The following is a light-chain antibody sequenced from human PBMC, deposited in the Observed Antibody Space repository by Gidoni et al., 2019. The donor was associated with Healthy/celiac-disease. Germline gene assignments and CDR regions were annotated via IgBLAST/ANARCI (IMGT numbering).Light chain of an antibody. CDR1: QNVLYSSNNKNY. V-gene: IGKV4-1*01. CDR2: WAA. J-gene: IGKJ2*01. CDR3: QQYYSTPQT. Sequence: SLGERATINCKSSQNVLYSSNNKNYLAWYQQKPGQPPKLLIYWAATRESGVPDRFSGSGSGTDFTLTITSLQAEDVAVYYCQQYYSTPQTFGQXTKLEIK.